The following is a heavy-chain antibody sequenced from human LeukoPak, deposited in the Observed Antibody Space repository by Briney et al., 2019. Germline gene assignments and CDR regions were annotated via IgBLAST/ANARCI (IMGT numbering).Heavy chain of an antibody. CDR1: GFTFSNSW. J-gene: IGHJ4*02. CDR3: ARGSDDSSGYYSGAGARADY. CDR2: IKQDGSEK. Sequence: GGSLRLSCAASGFTFSNSWMSWVRQAPGKGLEWVATIKQDGSEKYYVDSAKGRFSISRDNAKNSLYLQMNTLRAEDTAVYYCARGSDDSSGYYSGAGARADYWGQGTLVTVSS. V-gene: IGHV3-7*01. D-gene: IGHD3-22*01.